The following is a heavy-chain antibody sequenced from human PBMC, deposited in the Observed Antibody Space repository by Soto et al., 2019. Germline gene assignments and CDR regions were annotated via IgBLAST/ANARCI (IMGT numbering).Heavy chain of an antibody. CDR2: ISYDGSNK. J-gene: IGHJ4*02. V-gene: IGHV3-30*18. Sequence: HPGGSLKLSCAASGFTFSSYGMHWVRQSPGKGLEWVAVISYDGSNKYYADSVKGRFTISRDNSKNTLYLQMNSLRAEDTAVYYCAKDPSGGYCSGGSCSFFDYWGQGTLVTVSS. D-gene: IGHD2-15*01. CDR3: AKDPSGGYCSGGSCSFFDY. CDR1: GFTFSSYG.